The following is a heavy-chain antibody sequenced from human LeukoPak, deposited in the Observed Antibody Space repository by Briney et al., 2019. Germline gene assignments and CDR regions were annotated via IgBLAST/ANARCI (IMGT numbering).Heavy chain of an antibody. Sequence: ASVKVSCKASGYTFTGYYMHWVRQAPGQGLEWMGWINPNSGGTNYAQKFQGRFTMTRDTSISTAYMELSRLRSDDTAVYYCARSLSDYGDYTGSYWGQGTLVTVSS. D-gene: IGHD4-17*01. CDR1: GYTFTGYY. J-gene: IGHJ4*02. CDR3: ARSLSDYGDYTGSY. V-gene: IGHV1-2*02. CDR2: INPNSGGT.